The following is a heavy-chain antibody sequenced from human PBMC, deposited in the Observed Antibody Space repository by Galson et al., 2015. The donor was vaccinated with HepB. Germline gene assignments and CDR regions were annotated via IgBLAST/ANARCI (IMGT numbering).Heavy chain of an antibody. CDR1: GFTFSSYG. V-gene: IGHV3-30*18. CDR3: AKEAFNYSAPWY. D-gene: IGHD2-21*01. J-gene: IGHJ4*02. Sequence: SLRLSCAASGFTFSSYGMHWVRQAPGKGLEWVAIILYDGSKKYYADSVKGRVTISRDNSKNTLYLQVNSLRAEDTAVYYCAKEAFNYSAPWYWGQGTLVTVSS. CDR2: ILYDGSKK.